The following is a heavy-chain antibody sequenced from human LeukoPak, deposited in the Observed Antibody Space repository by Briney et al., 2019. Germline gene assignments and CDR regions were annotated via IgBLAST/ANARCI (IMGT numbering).Heavy chain of an antibody. CDR3: ARDRESFDI. CDR2: KHHSGST. J-gene: IGHJ3*02. D-gene: IGHD5-24*01. Sequence: PSETLSLTCTVSGYSISSGYYWGWIRQPPGKGLEWIGSKHHSGSTDDNPSLKSRVTISVDTSKNQFSLKLSSVTAADTAVYYCARDRESFDIWGQGTMVTVSS. V-gene: IGHV4-38-2*02. CDR1: GYSISSGYY.